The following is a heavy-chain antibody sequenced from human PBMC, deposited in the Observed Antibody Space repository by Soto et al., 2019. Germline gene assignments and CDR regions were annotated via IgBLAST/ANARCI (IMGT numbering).Heavy chain of an antibody. J-gene: IGHJ5*02. V-gene: IGHV1-8*01. CDR2: MNPNSGNT. CDR1: GYTFTSYD. D-gene: IGHD6-6*01. CDR3: ARSSIAARGDWFDP. Sequence: ASVKVSCKASGYTFTSYDINWVRQATGQGLEWMGWMNPNSGNTGYAQKFQGRVTMTRNTSISTAYMELSSLRSEDTAVYYCARSSIAARGDWFDPWGQGTLVTVSS.